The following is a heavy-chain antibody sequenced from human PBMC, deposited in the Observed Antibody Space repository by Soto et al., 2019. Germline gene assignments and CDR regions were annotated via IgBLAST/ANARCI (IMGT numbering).Heavy chain of an antibody. CDR2: IYPGDSDT. J-gene: IGHJ4*02. Sequence: GESLKISCKGSGYSFTSYWIGWVRQMPGKGREWMGIIYPGDSDTRYSQSFQGQVTISADKSISTAYLQWSSLKASDTAMYYCATRRCSSTSCRFDYWGQGTLVTVSS. CDR1: GYSFTSYW. D-gene: IGHD2-2*01. V-gene: IGHV5-51*01. CDR3: ATRRCSSTSCRFDY.